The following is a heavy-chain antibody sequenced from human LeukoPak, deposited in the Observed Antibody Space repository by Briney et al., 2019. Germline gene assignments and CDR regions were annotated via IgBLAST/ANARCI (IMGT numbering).Heavy chain of an antibody. CDR1: SGSISSYY. CDR3: AREGTAGTNLNWFDP. CDR2: ISYSGST. D-gene: IGHD1-1*01. V-gene: IGHV4-59*01. Sequence: SETLSLTCTVSSGSISSYYWSWIRQPPGKGLEWIGYISYSGSTNFNPSLKSRVTISVDTSKNQFSLKLSSVTAADTAVYYCAREGTAGTNLNWFDPWGQGTLVTVSS. J-gene: IGHJ5*02.